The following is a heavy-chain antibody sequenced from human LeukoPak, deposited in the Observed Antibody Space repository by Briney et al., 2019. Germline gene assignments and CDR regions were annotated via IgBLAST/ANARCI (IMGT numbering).Heavy chain of an antibody. V-gene: IGHV3-48*01. CDR1: GFTFSNYN. CDR2: ISSSSNII. CDR3: ARDFAREFTIDY. J-gene: IGHJ4*02. D-gene: IGHD3-10*01. Sequence: GGSPRLSCAASGFTFSNYNMNWVRQPPGKGLQWVSYISSSSNIIYYADSVKGRFTISRDNAKNSLFLQMNSLRAEDTVVYYCARDFAREFTIDYWGQGTLVTVSS.